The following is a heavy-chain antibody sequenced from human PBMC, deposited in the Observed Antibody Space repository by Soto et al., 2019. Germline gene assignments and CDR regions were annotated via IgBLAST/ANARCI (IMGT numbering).Heavy chain of an antibody. CDR1: GFTFSSYA. V-gene: IGHV3-23*01. Sequence: GGSLRLSCAASGFTFSSYAMSWVRQAPGKGLEWVSAISGSGGSTYYADSVKGRFTISRDNSKNTLYLQMNSLRAEDTAVYYCAKAGGDTFGGVIAYNWFDPWGQGTLVTVSS. CDR2: ISGSGGST. J-gene: IGHJ5*02. D-gene: IGHD3-16*02. CDR3: AKAGGDTFGGVIAYNWFDP.